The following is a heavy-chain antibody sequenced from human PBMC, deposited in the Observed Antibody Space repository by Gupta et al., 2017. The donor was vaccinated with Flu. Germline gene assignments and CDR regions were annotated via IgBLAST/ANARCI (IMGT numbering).Heavy chain of an antibody. CDR2: ISWNSGSI. CDR3: AKVGSSFYYYYYMDV. Sequence: APGKGLEWVSVISWNSGSIGYADSVKGRFTISRDNAKNSLYLQMNSLRAEDTALYYCAKVGSSFYYYYYMDVWGKGTTVTVSS. J-gene: IGHJ6*03. V-gene: IGHV3-9*01. D-gene: IGHD6-13*01.